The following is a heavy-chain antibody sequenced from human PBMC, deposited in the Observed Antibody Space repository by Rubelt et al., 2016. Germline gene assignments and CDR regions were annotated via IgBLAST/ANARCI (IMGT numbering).Heavy chain of an antibody. J-gene: IGHJ5*02. CDR2: AFFNGRL. CDR3: ARAKTKSDPTPGS. V-gene: IGHV4-59*01. Sequence: QVQLQESGPGLVKPSETLSLTCTVSGGSITDYYWGWVRQPPGKGLEWIVYAFFNGRLLYNPSLKSRATIAVETSNNQCSRKLNSVTAADTAVDYCARAKTKSDPTPGSWGQGNLVTVCS. D-gene: IGHD1-1*01. CDR1: GGSITDYY.